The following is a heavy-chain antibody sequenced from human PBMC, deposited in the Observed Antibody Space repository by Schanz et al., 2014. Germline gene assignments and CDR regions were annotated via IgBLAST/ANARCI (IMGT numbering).Heavy chain of an antibody. Sequence: VQLVESGGGVVQPGGSLRLSCAASTFTFSSDWMSWVRQAPGKGLEWVANIKEDGSVKDYVDSVKGRFTISRDNAKNSLYLQMTSLRAEDTAVYYCATNMVQGTISDAFDIWGQGTMVTVSS. CDR3: ATNMVQGTISDAFDI. J-gene: IGHJ3*02. CDR2: IKEDGSVK. D-gene: IGHD3-10*01. CDR1: TFTFSSDW. V-gene: IGHV3-7*02.